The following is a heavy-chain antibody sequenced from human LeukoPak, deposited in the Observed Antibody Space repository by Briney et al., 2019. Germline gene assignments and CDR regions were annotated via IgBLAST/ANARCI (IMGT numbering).Heavy chain of an antibody. D-gene: IGHD1-1*01. CDR2: IYYSGST. J-gene: IGHJ4*02. CDR3: ARDRNDVIDY. Sequence: NPSETLSLTCTVSGGSISSYYWSWIRQPPGKGLEWIGYIYYSGSTNYNPSLKSRVTISVDTSKNQFSLKLSSVTAADTAVYYCARDRNDVIDYWGQGTLVTVSS. CDR1: GGSISSYY. V-gene: IGHV4-59*01.